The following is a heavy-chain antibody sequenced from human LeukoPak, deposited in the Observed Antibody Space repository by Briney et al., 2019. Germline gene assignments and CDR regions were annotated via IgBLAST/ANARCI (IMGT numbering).Heavy chain of an antibody. Sequence: SETLSLTCTVSGGSTSSYYWSWIRQPAGKGLEWIGRIYTSGSTNYNPSLKSRVTMSVDTSKNQFSLKLSSVTAADTAVYYCARGIDYDSSGAFDIWGQGTMVTVSS. CDR1: GGSTSSYY. CDR3: ARGIDYDSSGAFDI. J-gene: IGHJ3*02. D-gene: IGHD3-22*01. CDR2: IYTSGST. V-gene: IGHV4-4*07.